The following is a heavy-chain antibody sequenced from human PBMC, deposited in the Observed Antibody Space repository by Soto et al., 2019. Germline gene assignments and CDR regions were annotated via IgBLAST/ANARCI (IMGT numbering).Heavy chain of an antibody. J-gene: IGHJ4*02. CDR2: ISYDGSNK. V-gene: IGHV3-30-3*01. Sequence: GGSLRLSCAASGFTFSSYAMHWVRQAPGKGLEWVAVISYDGSNKYYADSVKGRFTISRDNSKNTLYLQMNSLRAEDTAVYYCASYYYGSGSPSWGQGTLVTISS. CDR1: GFTFSSYA. D-gene: IGHD3-10*01. CDR3: ASYYYGSGSPS.